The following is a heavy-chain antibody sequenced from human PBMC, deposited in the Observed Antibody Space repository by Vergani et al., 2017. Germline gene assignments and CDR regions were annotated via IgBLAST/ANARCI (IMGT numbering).Heavy chain of an antibody. Sequence: EVQLLESGGGLVQPGGSLRLSCAASGFTFSSYAMSWVRQAPGKGLEWVSAISGSGGSTYYADSVKGRFTISRDNSKNTRHLQMNSLRAEDTAVYYCARGIAPGYCSGGSCYGDAFDIWGQGTMVTVSS. D-gene: IGHD2-15*01. V-gene: IGHV3-23*01. J-gene: IGHJ3*02. CDR2: ISGSGGST. CDR1: GFTFSSYA. CDR3: ARGIAPGYCSGGSCYGDAFDI.